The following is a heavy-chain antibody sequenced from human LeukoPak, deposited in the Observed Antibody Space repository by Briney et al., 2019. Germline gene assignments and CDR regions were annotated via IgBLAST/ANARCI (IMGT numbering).Heavy chain of an antibody. CDR3: ARSNQADDY. D-gene: IGHD1-14*01. Sequence: PGRSLRLSCAASGFTFSSYLMHWVRQVPGKGLVWVARINPDGSSITYADSVKGRFTISRDNAKNTLYLQMDSLRAEDTGVYYCARSNQADDYWGQGTMVTVSS. CDR1: GFTFSSYL. CDR2: INPDGSSI. J-gene: IGHJ4*02. V-gene: IGHV3-74*01.